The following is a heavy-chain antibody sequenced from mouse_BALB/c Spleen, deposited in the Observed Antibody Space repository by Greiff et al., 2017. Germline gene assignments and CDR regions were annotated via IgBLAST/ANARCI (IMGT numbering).Heavy chain of an antibody. V-gene: IGHV5-6-5*01. J-gene: IGHJ3*01. CDR2: ISSGGST. Sequence: EVKVVESGGGLVKPGGSLKLSCAASGFTFSSYAMSWVRQTPEKRLEWVASISSGGSTYYPDSVKGRFTISRDNARNILYLQMSSLRSEDTAMYYCARVLYYDYDGFAYWGQGTLVTVSA. D-gene: IGHD2-4*01. CDR1: GFTFSSYA. CDR3: ARVLYYDYDGFAY.